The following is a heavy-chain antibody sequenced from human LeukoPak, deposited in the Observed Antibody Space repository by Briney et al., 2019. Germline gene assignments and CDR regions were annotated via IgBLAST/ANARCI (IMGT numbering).Heavy chain of an antibody. D-gene: IGHD3-10*01. V-gene: IGHV3-23*01. Sequence: GGSLRLSCAASGFTFGNYAMSWVRQAPGKGLEWVSGVSGSGTTTYYADSVKGRFTISRDNSKNTLFLQMNSLRADDTAVYYCATPGQRPAYFDYWGPGTLVTVSS. CDR2: VSGSGTTT. CDR1: GFTFGNYA. CDR3: ATPGQRPAYFDY. J-gene: IGHJ4*02.